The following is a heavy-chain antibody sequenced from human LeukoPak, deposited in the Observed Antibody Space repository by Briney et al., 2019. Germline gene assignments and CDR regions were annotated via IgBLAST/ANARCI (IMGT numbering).Heavy chain of an antibody. CDR2: ISADGSVT. CDR1: GFTFSRYW. Sequence: GGSLRLSCADSGFTFSRYWMHWVRQTPGKGLVWVSCISADGSVTRYADSVKGRFTISRDNSKNTLYLQMNSLRAEDTAVYYCAKVYCSSTSCPHNLDYWGQGTLVTVSS. CDR3: AKVYCSSTSCPHNLDY. V-gene: IGHV3-74*01. J-gene: IGHJ4*02. D-gene: IGHD2-2*01.